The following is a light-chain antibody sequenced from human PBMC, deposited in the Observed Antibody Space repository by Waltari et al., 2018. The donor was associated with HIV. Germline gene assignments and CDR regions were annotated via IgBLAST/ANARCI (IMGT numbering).Light chain of an antibody. J-gene: IGLJ3*02. Sequence: QAGLTQSPSMSTGLGQTATLTCSGDSNNIGYQGVAWVQNRQGHPPKLLSHRNNNRPSGIPGRFSAFRYGDTGFLTISGLQSEDEGDLLCSAWDSGLNGWVFGGGTQLTLL. CDR2: RNN. V-gene: IGLV10-54*01. CDR3: SAWDSGLNGWV. CDR1: SNNIGYQG.